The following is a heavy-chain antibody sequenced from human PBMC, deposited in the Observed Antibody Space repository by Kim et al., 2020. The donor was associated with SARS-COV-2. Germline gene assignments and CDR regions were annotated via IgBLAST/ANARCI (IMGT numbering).Heavy chain of an antibody. CDR1: GDSLTKFS. CDR3: TAKSLRPASVIDY. CDR2: FEPEDGET. Sequence: ASVKVSCKVSGDSLTKFSMHWVRQAPGKGLEWMGGFEPEDGETIYAQKFQDRVTRTEDTSTETAYMKLSSLRSEDAAVYFCTAKSLRPASVIDYWGQGTLVTV. D-gene: IGHD4-17*01. V-gene: IGHV1-24*01. J-gene: IGHJ4*02.